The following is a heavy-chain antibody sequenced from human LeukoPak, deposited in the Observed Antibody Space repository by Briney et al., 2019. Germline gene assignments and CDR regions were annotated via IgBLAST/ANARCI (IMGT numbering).Heavy chain of an antibody. D-gene: IGHD7-27*01. CDR1: GFTVSSNY. CDR2: IYSGGST. Sequence: GGSLRLSCAASGFTVSSNYMSWVRQAPGKGLEWVSLIYSGGSTYYADSVKGRFTISRDNSKNTLYLQMNSLRAEDTAVYYCAKEELGMMDYWGQGTLVTVSS. J-gene: IGHJ4*02. CDR3: AKEELGMMDY. V-gene: IGHV3-66*01.